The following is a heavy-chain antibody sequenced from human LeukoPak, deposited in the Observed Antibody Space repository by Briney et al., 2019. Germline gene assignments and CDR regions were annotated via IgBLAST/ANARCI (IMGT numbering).Heavy chain of an antibody. J-gene: IGHJ4*02. D-gene: IGHD3-22*01. CDR2: ISSGSSTI. V-gene: IGHV3-48*02. CDR3: ARGLDRSGYLHY. CDR1: GFTFSSYW. Sequence: PGGSLRLSCAASGFTFSSYWMHWVRQAPGKGLEWVSYISSGSSTISYADSVKGRFTISRDNARNSLYLQMNSLRDEDTAVYYCARGLDRSGYLHYWGQGTLVTVSS.